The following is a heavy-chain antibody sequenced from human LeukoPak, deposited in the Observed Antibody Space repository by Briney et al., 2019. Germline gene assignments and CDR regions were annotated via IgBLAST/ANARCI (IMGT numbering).Heavy chain of an antibody. Sequence: GGSLRLSCAASGFTFSSYWMHWVRQAPGKGLVCVSRINSDGSSTSYADSVKGRFTISRDNAKNTLYLQMNSLRAEDTAVYYCAREGRIQNYYYYMDVWGKGTTVTVSS. CDR1: GFTFSSYW. V-gene: IGHV3-74*01. CDR2: INSDGSST. J-gene: IGHJ6*03. CDR3: AREGRIQNYYYYMDV.